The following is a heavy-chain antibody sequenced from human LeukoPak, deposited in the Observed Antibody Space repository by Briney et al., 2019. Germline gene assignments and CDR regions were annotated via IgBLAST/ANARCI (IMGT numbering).Heavy chain of an antibody. CDR2: MNHNSGNT. D-gene: IGHD6-25*01. CDR3: ARDTDIAAPANDLDD. Sequence: EASVKVSCKASGYTFTSYDINWVRQATGQGLEWMGWMNHNSGNTTYAQKFQGRVIMTRDTSTSTVYVELSSLRSEDTAVYYCARDTDIAAPANDLDDWCQGSLVTGFS. V-gene: IGHV1-8*01. CDR1: GYTFTSYD. J-gene: IGHJ4*01.